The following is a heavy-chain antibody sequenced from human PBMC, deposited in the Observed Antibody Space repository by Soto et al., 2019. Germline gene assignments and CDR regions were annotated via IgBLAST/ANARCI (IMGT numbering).Heavy chain of an antibody. CDR1: GFTFSDYY. J-gene: IGHJ6*03. Sequence: GGSLRLSCAASGFTFSDYYMSWIRQAPGKGLEWVSYISSSGSTIYYADSVKGRFTISRDNAKNSLYLQMNSLRAEDTAVYYCARDRGSYYYYYYMDVWGKGTTVTVSS. V-gene: IGHV3-11*01. CDR3: ARDRGSYYYYYYMDV. CDR2: ISSSGSTI. D-gene: IGHD2-15*01.